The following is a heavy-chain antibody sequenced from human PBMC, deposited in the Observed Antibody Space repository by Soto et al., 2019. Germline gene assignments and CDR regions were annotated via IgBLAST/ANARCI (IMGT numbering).Heavy chain of an antibody. D-gene: IGHD2-2*01. CDR3: VRVLYCSSTSCYYHWFDP. J-gene: IGHJ5*02. Sequence: SETLSLTCAVYGGSFSGYYWSWIRQPPGKGLEWIGEINHSGSTNYNPSLKSRVTISVDTSKNQFSLKLSSVTAADTAVFYCVRVLYCSSTSCYYHWFDPWGQGTLVTISS. CDR2: INHSGST. V-gene: IGHV4-34*01. CDR1: GGSFSGYY.